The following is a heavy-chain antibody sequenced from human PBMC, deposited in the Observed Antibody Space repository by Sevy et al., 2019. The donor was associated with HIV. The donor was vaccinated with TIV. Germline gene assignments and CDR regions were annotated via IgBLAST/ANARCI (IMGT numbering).Heavy chain of an antibody. CDR2: ISWNSGSI. Sequence: GGSLRLSCAASGFTSDDYAMHWVRQAPGKGLEWVSGISWNSGSIGYADSVKGRFTISRDNAKNSLYLQMNSLRAEDTALYYCAKDIYSGSRLGFDYWGQGTLVTVSS. CDR3: AKDIYSGSRLGFDY. D-gene: IGHD5-12*01. CDR1: GFTSDDYA. V-gene: IGHV3-9*02. J-gene: IGHJ4*02.